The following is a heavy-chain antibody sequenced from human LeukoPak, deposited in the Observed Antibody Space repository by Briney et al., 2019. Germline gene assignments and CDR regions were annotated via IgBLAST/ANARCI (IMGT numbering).Heavy chain of an antibody. D-gene: IGHD2-2*01. V-gene: IGHV1-3*01. CDR3: ARDRVVVPAAMPTRLGFDP. J-gene: IGHJ5*02. CDR1: GYTFTSYG. Sequence: ASVKVSCKASGYTFTSYGISWVRQAPGQRLEWMGWINAGNGNTKYSQKFQGRVTITRDTSASTAYMELSSLRSEDTAVYYCARDRVVVPAAMPTRLGFDPWGQGTLVTVSS. CDR2: INAGNGNT.